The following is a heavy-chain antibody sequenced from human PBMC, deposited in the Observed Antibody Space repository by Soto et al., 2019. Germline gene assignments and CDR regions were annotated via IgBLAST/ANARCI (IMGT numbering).Heavy chain of an antibody. J-gene: IGHJ3*02. CDR1: EGTFSNHA. D-gene: IGHD6-13*01. CDR2: IIPIFSTT. V-gene: IGHV1-69*12. Sequence: QVHLVQSGAEVKKPGSSVKVSCKAPEGTFSNHAINWVRQAPGQGLEWMGRIIPIFSTTNYAQKFQGRVTMTADESTITAYLELSSLKQDDTAVYYCAREVAADGTFREDVFDIWGQGTLVTVSS. CDR3: AREVAADGTFREDVFDI.